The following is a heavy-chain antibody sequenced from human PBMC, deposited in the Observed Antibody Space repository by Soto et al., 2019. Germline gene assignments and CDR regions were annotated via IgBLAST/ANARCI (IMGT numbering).Heavy chain of an antibody. V-gene: IGHV3-7*05. CDR1: GFTFSSYW. J-gene: IGHJ3*02. Sequence: VQLVESGGGLVQPGGSLRLSCAASGFTFSSYWMSWVRQAPGKGLEWVANIKQDGSEKYYVDSVKGRFTISRDNAKNSLYLQMNRLRAEDTAVYYCARERATGPDYGEHYVSAFDIWGQGKMVTVSS. CDR2: IKQDGSEK. D-gene: IGHD4-17*01. CDR3: ARERATGPDYGEHYVSAFDI.